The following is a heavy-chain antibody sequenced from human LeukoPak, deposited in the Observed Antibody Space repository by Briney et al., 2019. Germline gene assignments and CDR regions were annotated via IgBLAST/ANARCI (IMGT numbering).Heavy chain of an antibody. J-gene: IGHJ4*02. CDR1: GGSFSSYC. Sequence: SETLSLTGTVSGGSFSSYCWSWIRQPAGKGLEWIGRIYTSGSTNYNSSLKSRVTMSVDTSKNQVSLKLSSVTAADTAVYYCATGDGYNSFDYWGQGTLVTVSS. V-gene: IGHV4-4*07. D-gene: IGHD5-24*01. CDR2: IYTSGST. CDR3: ATGDGYNSFDY.